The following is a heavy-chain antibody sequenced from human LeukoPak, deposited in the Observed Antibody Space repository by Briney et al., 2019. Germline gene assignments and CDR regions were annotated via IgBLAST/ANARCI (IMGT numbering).Heavy chain of an antibody. J-gene: IGHJ4*02. V-gene: IGHV3-23*01. CDR3: AMLWFGEFDVDY. CDR1: GFTFSSYA. Sequence: PGGSLRLSCAASGFTFSSYAMSWVRQAPGKGLEWVSAISGSGDSTYYADSVKGRFSISRDNSKNTLYLQMNSLRAEDTAVYYCAMLWFGEFDVDYWGQGTLVTVSS. CDR2: ISGSGDST. D-gene: IGHD3-10*01.